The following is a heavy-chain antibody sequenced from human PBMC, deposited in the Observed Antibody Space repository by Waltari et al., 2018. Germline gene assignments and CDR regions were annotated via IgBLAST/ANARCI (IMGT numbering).Heavy chain of an antibody. CDR1: GFSFSTYA. Sequence: EVQLLESGGDLVQPGGSLRLSCAASGFSFSTYAMTWVRQAPGKGLDWVSTISGRGSGAYYADSVKGRFTISRENSRNTLYLQMNSLRADDTALYYCAKEGMPGYYDSSDYFDHWGQGTLVTVSS. CDR2: ISGRGSGA. D-gene: IGHD3-22*01. J-gene: IGHJ4*02. V-gene: IGHV3-23*01. CDR3: AKEGMPGYYDSSDYFDH.